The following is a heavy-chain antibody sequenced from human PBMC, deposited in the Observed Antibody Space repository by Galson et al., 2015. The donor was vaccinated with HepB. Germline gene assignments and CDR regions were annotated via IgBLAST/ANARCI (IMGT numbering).Heavy chain of an antibody. CDR1: GYTFTSYG. J-gene: IGHJ5*02. V-gene: IGHV1-18*04. Sequence: SVKVSCKASGYTFTSYGISWVRQAPGQGLEWMGWISAYNGNTNYAQKLQGRVTMTTDTSTSTAYMELRSLRSDDTAVYYCAVDSSGLNWFDPWGQGTLVTVSS. CDR2: ISAYNGNT. D-gene: IGHD6-19*01. CDR3: AVDSSGLNWFDP.